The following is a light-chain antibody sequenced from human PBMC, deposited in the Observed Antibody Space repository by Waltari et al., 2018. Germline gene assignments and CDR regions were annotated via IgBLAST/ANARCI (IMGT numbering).Light chain of an antibody. Sequence: QSALTQPASVSGSPGQSITISCTGTSSDVGSYDLVSWYQHHPGKAPKVIIYEGNKRPSGVSDRFSGSKSGNTASLTISGLQAEDEADYYCCSYGGGTRVFGGGTKLTVL. V-gene: IGLV2-23*01. CDR1: SSDVGSYDL. J-gene: IGLJ2*01. CDR2: EGN. CDR3: CSYGGGTRV.